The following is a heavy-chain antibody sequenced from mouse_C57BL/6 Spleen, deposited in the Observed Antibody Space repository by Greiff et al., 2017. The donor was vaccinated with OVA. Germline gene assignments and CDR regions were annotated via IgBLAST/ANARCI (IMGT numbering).Heavy chain of an antibody. CDR2: IYPGDGDT. CDR3: AGDGSSSWFAY. V-gene: IGHV1-82*01. CDR1: GYAFSSSW. J-gene: IGHJ3*01. D-gene: IGHD1-1*01. Sequence: VQLQQSGPELVKPGASVKISCKASGYAFSSSWMNWVKQRPGKGLEWIGRIYPGDGDTNYNGKFKGKATLTADKSSSTAYMQLSSLTSEDSAVYFCAGDGSSSWFAYWGQGTLVTVSA.